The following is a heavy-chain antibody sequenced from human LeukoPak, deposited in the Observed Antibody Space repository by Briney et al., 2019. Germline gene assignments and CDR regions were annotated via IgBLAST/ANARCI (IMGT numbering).Heavy chain of an antibody. Sequence: SETLSLTCTVSGGSISSSSYYWGWIRQPPGRGLEWIGSIYYSGSTYYNPSLKGRVTISVDTSKNQFSLKLSSVTAADTAVYYCARLSGGSSSYFDYWGQGTLVTVSS. V-gene: IGHV4-39*01. CDR1: GGSISSSSYY. J-gene: IGHJ4*02. CDR2: IYYSGST. D-gene: IGHD6-6*01. CDR3: ARLSGGSSSYFDY.